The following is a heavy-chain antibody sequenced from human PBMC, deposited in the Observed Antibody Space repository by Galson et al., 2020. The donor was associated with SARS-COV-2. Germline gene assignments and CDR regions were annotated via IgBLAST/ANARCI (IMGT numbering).Heavy chain of an antibody. V-gene: IGHV3-74*01. J-gene: IGHJ4*02. Sequence: GGSLRLSRAASGFAFTNYWMHWVRQTPGKGLEWVSRIKSDCSIITYADSVKGRFTISRDNAKNTLYLQMNSLRSEDTALSYCAGALAIWGQGTLVTVSS. CDR2: IKSDCSII. CDR1: GFAFTNYW. CDR3: AGALAI.